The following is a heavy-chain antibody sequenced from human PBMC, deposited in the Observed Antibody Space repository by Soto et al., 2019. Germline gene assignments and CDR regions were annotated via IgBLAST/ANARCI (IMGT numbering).Heavy chain of an antibody. CDR3: AKFELERVSSYYYYMDV. CDR1: GFTFSSYA. D-gene: IGHD1-1*01. J-gene: IGHJ6*03. CDR2: ISGSGGST. Sequence: EVQLLESGGGLVQPGGSLRLSCAASGFTFSSYAMSWVRQAPGKGLEWVSAISGSGGSTYSADSVKGRFTISRDNSKNTLYLQMNSLRAEDTAVYYCAKFELERVSSYYYYMDVWGKGTTVTVSS. V-gene: IGHV3-23*01.